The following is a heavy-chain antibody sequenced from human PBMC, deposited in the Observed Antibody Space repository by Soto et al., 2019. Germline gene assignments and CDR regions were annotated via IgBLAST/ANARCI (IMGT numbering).Heavy chain of an antibody. V-gene: IGHV1-69*01. J-gene: IGHJ3*02. CDR2: IIPIFGTA. Sequence: FLVKGYWTGAGEGISIYAGSWGRQDQGQGLEWMGGIIPIFGTANYAQKFQGRVTITADESTSTAYMELSSLRSEDTAVYYCARDRIVAQARGAFDIWGQRTLVTVSS. CDR3: ARDRIVAQARGAFDI. CDR1: GEGISIYA. D-gene: IGHD2-2*01.